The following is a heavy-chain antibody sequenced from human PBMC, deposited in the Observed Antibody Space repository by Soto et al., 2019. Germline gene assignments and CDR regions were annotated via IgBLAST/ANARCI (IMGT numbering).Heavy chain of an antibody. CDR1: GYTFTSYG. J-gene: IGHJ6*02. V-gene: IGHV1-18*01. D-gene: IGHD6-13*01. CDR3: ARDRYSSSWYGYYYYGMDV. Sequence: ASVKVSCKASGYTFTSYGISWVRQAPGQRLEWMGWISAYNGNTNYAQKLQGRVTMTTDTSTSTAYMELRSLRSDDTAVYYCARDRYSSSWYGYYYYGMDVWGQGTTVTVSS. CDR2: ISAYNGNT.